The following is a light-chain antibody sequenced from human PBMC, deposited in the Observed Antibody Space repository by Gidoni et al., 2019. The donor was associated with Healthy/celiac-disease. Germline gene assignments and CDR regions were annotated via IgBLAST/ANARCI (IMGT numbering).Light chain of an antibody. J-gene: IGKJ4*01. Sequence: EIVLTQSPATLSLSPGERATLSCSASQSVSSYLAWYQQKPGQAPSLLIYDASNRATGIPARFSGSGSGTDFTLTIRSLEPEDFAVYYCQQRSNWPLTFGGGTKVEIK. CDR3: QQRSNWPLT. V-gene: IGKV3-11*01. CDR2: DAS. CDR1: QSVSSY.